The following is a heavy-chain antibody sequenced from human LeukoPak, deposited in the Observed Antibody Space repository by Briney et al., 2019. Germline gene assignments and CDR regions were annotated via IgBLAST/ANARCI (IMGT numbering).Heavy chain of an antibody. CDR1: GFTFSSYE. CDR3: ARGTNLDIVATIYEDY. D-gene: IGHD5-12*01. CDR2: ISSSGSTI. J-gene: IGHJ4*02. Sequence: QPGGSLRLSCAASGFTFSSYEMNWVRQAPGKGLEWVSYISSSGSTIYYADSVKGRFTISRDNAKNSLYLQMNSLRAEDTAVYYCARGTNLDIVATIYEDYWGQGTLVTVSS. V-gene: IGHV3-48*03.